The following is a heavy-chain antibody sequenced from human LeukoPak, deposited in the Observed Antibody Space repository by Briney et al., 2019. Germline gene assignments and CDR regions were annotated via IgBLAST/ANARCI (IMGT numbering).Heavy chain of an antibody. D-gene: IGHD3-10*01. CDR1: GFIFSDYY. CDR2: ISSSGSTI. Sequence: GGSLRLSCAASGFIFSDYYMSWIRQAPGKGLEWVSYISSSGSTIYYADSVKGRFTISRDNAKNSLYLQMNSLRAEDTAVYYCARGGYYGSGSYSEFDYWGQGTLVTVSS. J-gene: IGHJ4*02. V-gene: IGHV3-11*04. CDR3: ARGGYYGSGSYSEFDY.